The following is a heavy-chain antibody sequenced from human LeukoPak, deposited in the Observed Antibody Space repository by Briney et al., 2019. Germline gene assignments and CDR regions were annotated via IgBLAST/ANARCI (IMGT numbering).Heavy chain of an antibody. Sequence: PGGSLRLSCAASGFTFDDYAMHWVRHAPGEGLEWVSGISWNSGSIGYADSVKGRLTISRDNAKNSLYLQMNSLRVEDTALVYCAKGGGSLPAAPYCGSWGRGTPVTVSS. J-gene: IGHJ4*02. CDR1: GFTFDDYA. CDR2: ISWNSGSI. D-gene: IGHD2-2*01. CDR3: AKGGGSLPAAPYCGS. V-gene: IGHV3-9*01.